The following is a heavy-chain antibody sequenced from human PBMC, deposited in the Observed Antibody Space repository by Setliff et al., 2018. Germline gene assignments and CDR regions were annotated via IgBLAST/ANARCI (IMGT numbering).Heavy chain of an antibody. CDR3: TKGRVGLAARAGY. CDR1: GGSISSDSDY. Sequence: SETLSLTCTVSGGSISSDSDYWSWIRQSAGKGLEWIGRIYASGSTEYNPSLGSRVTISVDTSRNQFSLQLSSVTSADTAIYYCTKGRVGLAARAGYWGQGTPVTVSS. V-gene: IGHV4-61*02. J-gene: IGHJ4*02. CDR2: IYASGST. D-gene: IGHD1-26*01.